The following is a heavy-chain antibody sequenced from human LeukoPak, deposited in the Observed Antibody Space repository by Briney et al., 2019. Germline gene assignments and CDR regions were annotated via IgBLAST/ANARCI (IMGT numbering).Heavy chain of an antibody. CDR3: ATYTHWVAGDV. CDR2: MNQDGSAK. V-gene: IGHV3-7*01. CDR1: GFTFSRFS. D-gene: IGHD3-16*01. J-gene: IGHJ6*02. Sequence: GGSLRLSCVASGFTFSRFSMNWVRQAPGKGLEWVANMNQDGSAKGYVDSVKGRFTISRDNARNSLYLQMSSLRPEDTAVYYCATYTHWVAGDVWGQGTTVTVSS.